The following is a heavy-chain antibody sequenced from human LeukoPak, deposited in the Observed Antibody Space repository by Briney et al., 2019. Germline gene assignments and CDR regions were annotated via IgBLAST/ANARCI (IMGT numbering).Heavy chain of an antibody. Sequence: GESLKISCKASGYSLTNTFIGWVRQMPGKGLEWMGIIYPGDSDTRYSPSFQGQVTISADKSITTAYLQWSSLKASDTAMYYCARPIAPAGTDLGYWGQGTLVTVSS. CDR3: ARPIAPAGTDLGY. V-gene: IGHV5-51*01. CDR2: IYPGDSDT. CDR1: GYSLTNTF. D-gene: IGHD6-13*01. J-gene: IGHJ4*02.